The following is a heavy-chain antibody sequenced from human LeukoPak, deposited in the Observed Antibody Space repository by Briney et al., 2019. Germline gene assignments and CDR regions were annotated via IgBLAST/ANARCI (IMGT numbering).Heavy chain of an antibody. J-gene: IGHJ4*02. V-gene: IGHV3-30-3*01. Sequence: PGGSLRLSCAASGFTFSGYPIHWVRQAPGKGLEWVAVISYDGSNKYYADSMKGRFTISRDNSKNTLYLQMNSLRAEDTAVYYCARVGWLLTGRLDYWGQGTLVTVSS. CDR2: ISYDGSNK. CDR3: ARVGWLLTGRLDY. CDR1: GFTFSGYP. D-gene: IGHD3-22*01.